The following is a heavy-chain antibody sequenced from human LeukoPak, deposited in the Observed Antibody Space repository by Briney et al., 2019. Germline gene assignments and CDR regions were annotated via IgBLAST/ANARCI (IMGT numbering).Heavy chain of an antibody. V-gene: IGHV4-4*07. Sequence: PSETLSLTCTVSGGSISSDYWSWIRQPAGKGLEWIGRIYTTGSTNYSPSLKSRVTMSVDTSKNQFSLKLSSVTAADTAVYCCARDVKSRRRQWFGELSVYYYYYMDVWGKGTTVTISS. CDR3: ARDVKSRRRQWFGELSVYYYYYMDV. J-gene: IGHJ6*03. CDR2: IYTTGST. CDR1: GGSISSDY. D-gene: IGHD3-10*01.